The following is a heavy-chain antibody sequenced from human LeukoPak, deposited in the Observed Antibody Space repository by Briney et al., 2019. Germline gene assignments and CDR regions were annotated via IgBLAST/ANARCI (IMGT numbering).Heavy chain of an antibody. CDR2: ISSSGSTI. D-gene: IGHD2-2*01. Sequence: GGPLRLSCAASGFTFSDYYMSWIRQAPGKGLEWVSYISSSGSTIYYADSVKGRFTISRDNAKNSLYLQMNSLRAEDTAVYYCARDLCSSPEEGYYYYYGMDVWGQGTTVTVSS. V-gene: IGHV3-11*01. J-gene: IGHJ6*02. CDR1: GFTFSDYY. CDR3: ARDLCSSPEEGYYYYYGMDV.